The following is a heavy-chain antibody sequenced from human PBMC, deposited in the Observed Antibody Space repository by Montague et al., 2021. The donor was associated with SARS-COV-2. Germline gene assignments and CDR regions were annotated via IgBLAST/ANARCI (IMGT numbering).Heavy chain of an antibody. D-gene: IGHD3-22*01. Sequence: SETLSLTCAVYRGPFHIFSWGWIRQSPGKGLEWIGEIDHSGNTKYNPSLESRVTISVDTSKNQFSLNLTSVTAADAAMYYCARGTRVVGITPGFRYWGQGTQVAVSS. V-gene: IGHV4-34*01. CDR3: ARGTRVVGITPGFRY. J-gene: IGHJ4*02. CDR2: IDHSGNT. CDR1: RGPFHIFS.